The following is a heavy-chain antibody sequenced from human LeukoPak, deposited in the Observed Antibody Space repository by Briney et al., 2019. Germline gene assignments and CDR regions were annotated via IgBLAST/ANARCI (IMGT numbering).Heavy chain of an antibody. CDR2: ISAYNGNA. CDR1: GYTFTSYG. J-gene: IGHJ4*02. Sequence: ASVKVSCKASGYTFTSYGIIWVRQAPGQGLEWMGWISAYNGNANYAQKLQGRVAMTTDTSTSTAYMELRSLRSDDTAVYYCARDFREGPVDYWGQGTLVTVSS. CDR3: ARDFREGPVDY. V-gene: IGHV1-18*01.